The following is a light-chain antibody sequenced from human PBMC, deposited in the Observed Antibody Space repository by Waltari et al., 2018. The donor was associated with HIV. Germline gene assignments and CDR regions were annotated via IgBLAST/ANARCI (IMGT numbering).Light chain of an antibody. CDR1: QGISSY. Sequence: DLQLTQSPSFLSASVGDRVTITCRASQGISSYLAWYQQKPGKAPKLLIYAASTLQSGVPSRCSGSGSGTEFTLTISSLQPEDFATYYCQQLNSFPLTFGGGTKVEIK. CDR2: AAS. CDR3: QQLNSFPLT. V-gene: IGKV1-9*01. J-gene: IGKJ4*01.